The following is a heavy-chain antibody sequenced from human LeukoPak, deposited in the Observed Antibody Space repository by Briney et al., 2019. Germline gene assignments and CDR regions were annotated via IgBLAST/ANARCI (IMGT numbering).Heavy chain of an antibody. CDR3: ARGIYDILSGYYIYRFDP. V-gene: IGHV4-4*07. D-gene: IGHD3-9*01. J-gene: IGHJ5*02. CDR2: IYTSGST. Sequence: PSETLSLTCTVSGGSISSYYWSWIRQPAGKGLEWIGRIYTSGSTNYNPSLKSRVTMSVDTSKNQFSLKLSSVTAADTAVYYCARGIYDILSGYYIYRFDPWGQGTLVTVSS. CDR1: GGSISSYY.